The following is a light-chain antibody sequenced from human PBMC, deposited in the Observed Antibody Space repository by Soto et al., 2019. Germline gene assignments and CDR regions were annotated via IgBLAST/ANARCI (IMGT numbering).Light chain of an antibody. CDR1: QGISNY. V-gene: IGKV1-27*01. CDR2: VAS. CDR3: QKYNSAPWT. J-gene: IGKJ1*01. Sequence: DIQMTQSPSSLSASVGDRVTITCRASQGISNYLAWYQQQPGKVPKLLIYVASTLQSGVPSRVSDSGSGTDFTLTISSLQPEDVATYYCQKYNSAPWTFGQGTKVEIK.